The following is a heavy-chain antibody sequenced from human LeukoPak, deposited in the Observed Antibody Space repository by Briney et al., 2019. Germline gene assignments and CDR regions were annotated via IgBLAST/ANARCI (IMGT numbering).Heavy chain of an antibody. CDR3: ASATIFGVVNSFDY. CDR1: GFTFSSYA. V-gene: IGHV3-23*01. CDR2: ISGSGGST. Sequence: GGSLRLSCAASGFTFSSYAMSWVRQAPGKGLEWVSAISGSGGSTYYADSVKGRFTISRDNSKNTLYLQMNSLRAEDTAVYYCASATIFGVVNSFDYWGQGTLVTVSP. J-gene: IGHJ4*02. D-gene: IGHD3-3*01.